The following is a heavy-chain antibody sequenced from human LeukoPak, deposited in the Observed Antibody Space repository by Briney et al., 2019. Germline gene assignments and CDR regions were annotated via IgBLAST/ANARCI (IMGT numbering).Heavy chain of an antibody. Sequence: SGTLSLTCAVSGGSISSSNWWSWVRQPPGKGLEWIGEIYHSGSTNYNPSLKSRVTISVDKSKNQFSLKLSSVTAADTAVYYCARGVLRYFDWLLKGDYYMDVWGKGTTVTVPS. CDR1: GGSISSSNW. V-gene: IGHV4-4*02. D-gene: IGHD3-9*01. J-gene: IGHJ6*03. CDR3: ARGVLRYFDWLLKGDYYMDV. CDR2: IYHSGST.